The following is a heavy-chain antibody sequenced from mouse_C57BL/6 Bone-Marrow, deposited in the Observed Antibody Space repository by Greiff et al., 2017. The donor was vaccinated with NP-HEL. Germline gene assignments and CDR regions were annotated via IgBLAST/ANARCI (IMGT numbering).Heavy chain of an antibody. CDR3: AKGDSSGPFAY. V-gene: IGHV1-54*01. CDR1: GYAFTNYL. CDR2: INPGSGGT. J-gene: IGHJ3*01. D-gene: IGHD3-2*02. Sequence: VQLKESGAELVRPGTSVKVSCKASGYAFTNYLIEWVKQRPGQGLEWIGVINPGSGGTNYNEKFKGKATLTADKSSSTAYMQLSSLTSEDSAVYFCAKGDSSGPFAYWGQGTLVTVSA.